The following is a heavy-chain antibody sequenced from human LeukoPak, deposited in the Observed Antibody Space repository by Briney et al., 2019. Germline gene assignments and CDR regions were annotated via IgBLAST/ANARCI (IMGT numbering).Heavy chain of an antibody. V-gene: IGHV4-34*01. D-gene: IGHD3-3*01. CDR3: ARVGSKYYDFWSGYYTGNNWFDP. Sequence: PSETLSLTCAVYGGSFSGYYWSWLRQPPGKGLEWIGEINHSGSTNYNPSLKSRVTISVDTSKNQFSLKLSSVTAADTAVYYCARVGSKYYDFWSGYYTGNNWFDPWGQGTLVTVFS. J-gene: IGHJ5*02. CDR2: INHSGST. CDR1: GGSFSGYY.